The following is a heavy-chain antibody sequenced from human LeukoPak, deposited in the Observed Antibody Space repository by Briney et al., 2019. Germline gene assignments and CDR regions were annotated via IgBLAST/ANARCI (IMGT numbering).Heavy chain of an antibody. CDR1: GFTFSGSA. D-gene: IGHD1-26*01. Sequence: PGGSLKLSCAASGFTFSGSAIHWVRQSSGKGLEGVGQIDKEDKGYATATAYAASVKGRFTISRDDSINTAYLQMKSLKTEDTALYYCTRDSGTYNWFDPWGQGTLVTVSS. CDR2: IDKEDKGYATAT. CDR3: TRDSGTYNWFDP. J-gene: IGHJ5*02. V-gene: IGHV3-73*01.